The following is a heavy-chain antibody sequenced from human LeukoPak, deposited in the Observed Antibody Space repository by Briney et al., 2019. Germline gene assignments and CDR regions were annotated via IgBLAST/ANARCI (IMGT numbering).Heavy chain of an antibody. V-gene: IGHV4-4*02. CDR2: IYHAGNT. Sequence: PSETLSLTCAVSGVSISSSNWWTWVRQPPGKGLEWIGEIYHAGNTNYNPSLKSLVTISVNKSKNQFSLKLTSVTAADTAVYYRATEAYYDSSGPHFDYWGQGTLVTVSS. CDR3: ATEAYYDSSGPHFDY. CDR1: GVSISSSNW. D-gene: IGHD3-22*01. J-gene: IGHJ4*02.